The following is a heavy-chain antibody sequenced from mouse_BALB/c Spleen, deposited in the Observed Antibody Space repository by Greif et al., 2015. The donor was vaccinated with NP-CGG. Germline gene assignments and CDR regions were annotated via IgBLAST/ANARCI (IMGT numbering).Heavy chain of an antibody. V-gene: IGHV7-3*02. CDR1: GFTFTDYY. CDR2: IRNKPKGYTT. J-gene: IGHJ1*01. CDR3: ARDINYDDIYWFFDA. D-gene: IGHD2-4*01. Sequence: EVKLMESGGGLVQPGGSLRLSCATSGFTFTDYYMSWVRQPPGKALEWLGFIRNKPKGYTTEYSASVKGRFTISRDNSQSILYLQMNTLRAEDSATYYCARDINYDDIYWFFDAWGAGTTVTVSS.